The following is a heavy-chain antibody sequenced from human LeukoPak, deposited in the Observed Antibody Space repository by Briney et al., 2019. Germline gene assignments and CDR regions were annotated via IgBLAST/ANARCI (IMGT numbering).Heavy chain of an antibody. CDR3: ARGTEDDSSGYYSDY. J-gene: IGHJ4*02. V-gene: IGHV3-33*01. CDR2: IWYDGSNK. CDR1: GFTFSSYG. D-gene: IGHD3-22*01. Sequence: PGGSLRLSCAASGFTFSSYGMHWVRQAPGKGLEWVAVIWYDGSNKYYADSVKGRFTISRDNSKNTLYLQMNSLRAEDTAVYYCARGTEDDSSGYYSDYWGQGTLVTVSS.